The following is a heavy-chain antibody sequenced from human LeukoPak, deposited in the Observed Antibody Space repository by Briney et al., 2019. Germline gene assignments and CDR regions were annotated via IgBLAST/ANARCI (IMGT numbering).Heavy chain of an antibody. J-gene: IGHJ6*03. CDR1: GFTFSSYS. V-gene: IGHV3-21*01. CDR2: ISSSSSYI. D-gene: IGHD6-6*01. Sequence: PGGSLRLSCTASGFTFSSYSMNWVRQAPGKGLEWVSSISSSSSYIYYADSVKGRFTISRDNAKNSLYLQMNSLRAEDTAVYYCARDPSSYNLYYYCYMDVWGKGTTVTISS. CDR3: ARDPSSYNLYYYCYMDV.